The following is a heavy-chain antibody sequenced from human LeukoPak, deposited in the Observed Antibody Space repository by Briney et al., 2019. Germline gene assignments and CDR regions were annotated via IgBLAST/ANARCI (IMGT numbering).Heavy chain of an antibody. J-gene: IGHJ3*02. D-gene: IGHD7-27*01. CDR1: GGSISTYY. V-gene: IGHV4-59*01. CDR2: IYYSGST. CDR3: ARVQLGINDAFDI. Sequence: SETLSLTCTVSGGSISTYYWSWIRQPPGKGLEWIGYIYYSGSTNYNPSLKSRVTISVDTSKNQFSLKLSSVTAADTAVYYCARVQLGINDAFDIWGQGTMVTVSS.